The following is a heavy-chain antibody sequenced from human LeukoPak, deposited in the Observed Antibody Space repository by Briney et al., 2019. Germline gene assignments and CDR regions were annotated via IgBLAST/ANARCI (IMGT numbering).Heavy chain of an antibody. CDR1: GGSISSYY. Sequence: SETLSLTCTVSGGSISSYYWSWIRQPAGKGLEWIGRIYTSGSTNYNPSLKSRVAMSVDTSKNQFSLKLSSVTAADTAVYYCARDMMGATIILTYYYYGMDVWGQGTTVTVS. J-gene: IGHJ6*02. CDR2: IYTSGST. V-gene: IGHV4-4*07. CDR3: ARDMMGATIILTYYYYGMDV. D-gene: IGHD5-12*01.